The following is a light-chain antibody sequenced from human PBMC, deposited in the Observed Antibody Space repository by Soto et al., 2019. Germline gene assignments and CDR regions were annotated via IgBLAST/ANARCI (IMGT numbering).Light chain of an antibody. V-gene: IGKV3-20*01. CDR3: QQYGSSPRT. CDR1: QSVSSSY. Sequence: EIVLTQSPGTLSLSPGERSTRSCRAIQSVSSSYLAWYQQKPGQAPRLLIYGSSSRATGIPDRFSGSGSGTDFTLTISRLEPEDFAVYYCQQYGSSPRTFGQGTKVDI. J-gene: IGKJ1*01. CDR2: GSS.